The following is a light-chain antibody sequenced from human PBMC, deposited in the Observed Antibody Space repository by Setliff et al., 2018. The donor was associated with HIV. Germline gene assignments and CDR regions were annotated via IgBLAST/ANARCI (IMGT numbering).Light chain of an antibody. CDR1: SSDVGNYNL. Sequence: SVLTQPASVSGSPGQSITISCTGTSSDVGNYNLVSWYQQHPGNAPKLLIYEVNKRPSGVSHRFSGSKSGNTASLTISGLQADDEADYHCCSYAGSSTFVFGTGTKVNVL. CDR2: EVN. CDR3: CSYAGSSTFV. J-gene: IGLJ1*01. V-gene: IGLV2-23*02.